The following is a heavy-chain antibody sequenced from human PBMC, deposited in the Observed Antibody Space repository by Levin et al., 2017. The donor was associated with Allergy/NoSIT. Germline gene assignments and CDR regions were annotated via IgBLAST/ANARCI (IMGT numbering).Heavy chain of an antibody. CDR1: GGTFGSCA. D-gene: IGHD6-19*01. Sequence: PGGSLRLSCKASGGTFGSCAINWIRQAPGQGLEWLGGIIPIFGTTNYAQTFQGRVTITADESTSTAYMELNSLRSEDTAVYYCARDRREQCPGCRWFDPWGQGTLVTVSS. J-gene: IGHJ5*02. V-gene: IGHV1-69*01. CDR3: ARDRREQCPGCRWFDP. CDR2: IIPIFGTT.